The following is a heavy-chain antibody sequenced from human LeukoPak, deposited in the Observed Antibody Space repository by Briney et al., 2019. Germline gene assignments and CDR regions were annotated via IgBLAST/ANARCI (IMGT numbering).Heavy chain of an antibody. Sequence: SETLSFTCSGYGGSMISYYWSWIRQPPGKGLEWIASTYHTGTTRYNPSLKSRISVSVNTSTTQLSLKLSSVTAADTAVYYCARGSGWCSSSTCYHFDYWGQGRLVAVSS. CDR2: TYHTGTT. CDR3: ARGSGWCSSSTCYHFDY. D-gene: IGHD2-2*01. J-gene: IGHJ4*02. V-gene: IGHV4-59*01. CDR1: GGSMISYY.